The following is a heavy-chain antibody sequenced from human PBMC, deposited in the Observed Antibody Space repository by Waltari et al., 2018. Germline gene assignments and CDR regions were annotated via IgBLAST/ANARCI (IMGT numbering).Heavy chain of an antibody. CDR1: GFTFRSYA. V-gene: IGHV3-30-3*01. CDR2: ISYDGSNK. CDR3: ARDFDFPSYSNLLYYYYYGMDV. Sequence: QVQLVESGGGVVQPGRSLRLSCAASGFTFRSYALHWVRRAPGQGREWVAVISYDGSNKYYADSVKGRFTISRDNSKNTLYLQMNSLRAEDTAVYYCARDFDFPSYSNLLYYYYYGMDVWGQGTTVTVSS. J-gene: IGHJ6*02. D-gene: IGHD4-4*01.